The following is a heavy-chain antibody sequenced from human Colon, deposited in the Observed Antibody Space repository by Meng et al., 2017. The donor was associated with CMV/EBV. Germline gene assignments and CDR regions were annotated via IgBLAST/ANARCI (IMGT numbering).Heavy chain of an antibody. CDR1: GLVLSRYW. J-gene: IGHJ6*02. CDR2: INEDGSER. V-gene: IGHV3-7*01. D-gene: IGHD3-3*01. CDR3: ARRFEYGSSFGVDV. Sequence: ESLKISCATSGLVLSRYWMAWVRQTPGKELEWVANINEDGSERKYVDSVRGRFTISRDNVKSSVFLQMNGLRAEDTAVYYCARRFEYGSSFGVDVWGQGTTVTVS.